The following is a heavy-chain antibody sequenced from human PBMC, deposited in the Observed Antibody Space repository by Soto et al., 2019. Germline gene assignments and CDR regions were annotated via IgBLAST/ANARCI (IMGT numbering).Heavy chain of an antibody. CDR2: ISSSGSTI. J-gene: IGHJ4*02. D-gene: IGHD2-2*01. CDR3: ASAIPAAILLFDY. V-gene: IGHV3-11*01. CDR1: GFTFSSYW. Sequence: GGSLRLSCAASGFTFSSYWMNWIRQAPGKGLEWVSYISSSGSTIYYADSVKGRFTISRDNAKNSLYLQMNSLRADDTAVYYCASAIPAAILLFDYWGQGTLVTVSS.